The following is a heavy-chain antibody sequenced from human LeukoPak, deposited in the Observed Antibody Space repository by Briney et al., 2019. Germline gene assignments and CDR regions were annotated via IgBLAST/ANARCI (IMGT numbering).Heavy chain of an antibody. CDR3: ARDRGKEEMATDFDY. CDR2: INPSGGST. V-gene: IGHV1-46*01. J-gene: IGHJ4*02. D-gene: IGHD5-24*01. Sequence: ASVKVSCTASGYTFTSYYMHWVRQAPGQGLEWMGIINPSGGSTSYAQKFQGRVTMTRDTSTSTVYMELSSLRSEDTAVYYCARDRGKEEMATDFDYWGQGTLVTVSS. CDR1: GYTFTSYY.